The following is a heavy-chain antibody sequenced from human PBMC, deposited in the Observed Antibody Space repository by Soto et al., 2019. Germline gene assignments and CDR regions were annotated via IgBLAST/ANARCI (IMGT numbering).Heavy chain of an antibody. Sequence: GSLRLSCAASGFGFSNYAMSWVRQAPGKGLEWVSLISGSAGTTNYADSVKGRFTISRDNSRKILYLHMNSLRAEDTAIYYCARDLALAGNYWGQGALVTVSS. CDR1: GFGFSNYA. V-gene: IGHV3-23*01. CDR3: ARDLALAGNY. D-gene: IGHD6-19*01. J-gene: IGHJ4*02. CDR2: ISGSAGTT.